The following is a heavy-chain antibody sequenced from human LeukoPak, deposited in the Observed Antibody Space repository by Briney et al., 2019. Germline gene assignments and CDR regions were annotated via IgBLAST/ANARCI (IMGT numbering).Heavy chain of an antibody. Sequence: SETLSLTCAVYGGSFSGYYWSWIRQPPGKGLEWIGEINHSGSTNYNPSLKSRVTISVGTSKNQFSLKLSSVTAADTAVYYCARGRGIVGATPNYWGQGTLVTVSS. V-gene: IGHV4-34*01. D-gene: IGHD1-26*01. CDR3: ARGRGIVGATPNY. J-gene: IGHJ4*02. CDR2: INHSGST. CDR1: GGSFSGYY.